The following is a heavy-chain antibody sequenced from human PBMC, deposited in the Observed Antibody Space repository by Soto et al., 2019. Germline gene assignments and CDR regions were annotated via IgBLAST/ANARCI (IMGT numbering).Heavy chain of an antibody. CDR1: GFTFSSYA. J-gene: IGHJ4*02. CDR3: ASYYDSSGQGPNFDY. CDR2: ISYDGSNK. V-gene: IGHV3-30-3*01. Sequence: GGSLRLSCAASGFTFSSYAIHWVRQAPGKGLEWVAVISYDGSNKYYADSVKGRFTISRDNSKNTLYLQMNSLRAEDTAVYYCASYYDSSGQGPNFDYWGQGTLVTVSS. D-gene: IGHD3-22*01.